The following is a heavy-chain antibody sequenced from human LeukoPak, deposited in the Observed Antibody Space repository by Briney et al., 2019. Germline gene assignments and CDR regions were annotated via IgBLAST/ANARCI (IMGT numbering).Heavy chain of an antibody. CDR1: GYTFTSYD. CDR3: ARGNRRTTRYGMDV. J-gene: IGHJ6*02. Sequence: GASVKVSCKASGYTFTSYDINWVRQATGQGLEWMGWMNPNSGNTGYAQKFQGRVTMTRNTSISTAYMELSSLRSEDTAVYYCARGNRRTTRYGMDVWGQGTTVTVSS. CDR2: MNPNSGNT. V-gene: IGHV1-8*01. D-gene: IGHD3-3*01.